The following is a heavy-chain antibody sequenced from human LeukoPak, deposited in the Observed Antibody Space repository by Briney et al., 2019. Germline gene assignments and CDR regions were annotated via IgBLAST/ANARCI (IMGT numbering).Heavy chain of an antibody. J-gene: IGHJ4*02. Sequence: ASVKVSCKAPGYTFTSYDINWVRQATGQGPEWMGLMHPGSGNAGFAQKFQGRGTMPREGSINKGDLELSSLRSDDTAVYYCAAHTYYYSSGSFAYWGQGTLVTVSS. V-gene: IGHV1-8*01. D-gene: IGHD3-10*01. CDR2: MHPGSGNA. CDR3: AAHTYYYSSGSFAY. CDR1: GYTFTSYD.